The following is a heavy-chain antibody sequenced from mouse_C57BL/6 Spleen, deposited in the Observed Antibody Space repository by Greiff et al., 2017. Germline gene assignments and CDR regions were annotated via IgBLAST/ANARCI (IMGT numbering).Heavy chain of an antibody. CDR2: INYDGSST. CDR3: AREYDYEGFAY. V-gene: IGHV5-16*01. Sequence: DVQLVESEGGLVQPGSSMKLSCTASGFTFSDYYMAWVRQVPEKGLEWVANINYDGSSTYYLDSLKSRFIISRVNAKNILYLQMSSLKSEDTATYYCAREYDYEGFAYWGQGTLVTVSA. J-gene: IGHJ3*01. D-gene: IGHD2-4*01. CDR1: GFTFSDYY.